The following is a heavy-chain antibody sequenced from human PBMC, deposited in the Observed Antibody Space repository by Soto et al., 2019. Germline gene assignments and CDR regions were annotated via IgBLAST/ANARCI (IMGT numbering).Heavy chain of an antibody. Sequence: GESLKIACKACGYIFNTYWIGWVRQMPGKGLEWVGFVYPGDSDTRYSPSFQGQVTISVDRSINTAYLQWSSLKASDTATYYCARHEPHYDSYYGMDVWGQGTTVTVTS. CDR2: VYPGDSDT. V-gene: IGHV5-51*01. CDR1: GYIFNTYW. D-gene: IGHD3-16*01. CDR3: ARHEPHYDSYYGMDV. J-gene: IGHJ6*02.